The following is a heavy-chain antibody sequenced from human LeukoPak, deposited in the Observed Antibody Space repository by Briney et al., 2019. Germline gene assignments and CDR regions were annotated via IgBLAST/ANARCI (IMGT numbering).Heavy chain of an antibody. D-gene: IGHD6-13*01. V-gene: IGHV3-30-3*01. CDR2: ISYDGSNK. J-gene: IGHJ6*02. CDR3: ASVIGIAAAGTPYYYYGMDV. CDR1: GFTFSGYA. Sequence: GRSLRLSCAASGFTFSGYAMPWVRQAPGKGLEWVAVISYDGSNKYYADSVKGRFTISRDNSKNTLYLQMNSLRAEDTAVYYCASVIGIAAAGTPYYYYGMDVWGQGTTVTVSS.